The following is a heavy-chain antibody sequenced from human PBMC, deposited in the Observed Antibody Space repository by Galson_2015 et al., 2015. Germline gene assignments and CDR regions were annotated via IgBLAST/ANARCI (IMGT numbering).Heavy chain of an antibody. CDR3: AKDNGAEGYGNDAFDI. Sequence: SLRLSCAASGFTFSSYGMHWVRQAPGTGLEWVAVISYDGSNKYYADSVKGRFTISRDNSKNTLYLQMNSLRAEDTAVYYCAKDNGAEGYGNDAFDIWGQGTMATVSS. J-gene: IGHJ3*02. CDR2: ISYDGSNK. D-gene: IGHD5-24*01. V-gene: IGHV3-30*18. CDR1: GFTFSSYG.